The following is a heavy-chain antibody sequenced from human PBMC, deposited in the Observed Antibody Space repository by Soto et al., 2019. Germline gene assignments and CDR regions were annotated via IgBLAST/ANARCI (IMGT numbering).Heavy chain of an antibody. CDR2: IIPIFGTA. J-gene: IGHJ4*02. CDR3: AGNYDSSGYYYGPFDY. D-gene: IGHD3-22*01. Sequence: SSVKVSCKGSGGTCSSYAISWVRQAPGQGLEWMGGIIPIFGTANYAQKFQGRVTITADESTSTAYMELSSLRSEDTAVYYCAGNYDSSGYYYGPFDYWGQGTLVTVSS. CDR1: GGTCSSYA. V-gene: IGHV1-69*13.